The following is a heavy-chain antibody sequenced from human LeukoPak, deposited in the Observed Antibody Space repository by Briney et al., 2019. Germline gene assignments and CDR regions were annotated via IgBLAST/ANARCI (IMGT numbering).Heavy chain of an antibody. Sequence: PGGSLRLSCAASGFTFDDYAMHWVRQAPGKGLEWVSGISWNSGSIGYADSVKGRFTISRDNAKNSLYLQMNSLRAEDTALYYCAKDLNWRCSSTSCPHEKPYYYYYGMDVWGQGTTVTVSS. CDR2: ISWNSGSI. D-gene: IGHD2-2*01. CDR1: GFTFDDYA. V-gene: IGHV3-9*01. CDR3: AKDLNWRCSSTSCPHEKPYYYYYGMDV. J-gene: IGHJ6*02.